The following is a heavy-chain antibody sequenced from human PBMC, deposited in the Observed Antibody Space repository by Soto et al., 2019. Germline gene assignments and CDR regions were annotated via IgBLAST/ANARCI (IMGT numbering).Heavy chain of an antibody. D-gene: IGHD1-26*01. CDR1: GFTFSTYA. CDR2: ISDKGGNT. J-gene: IGHJ5*02. CDR3: ARNGIVVRIP. V-gene: IGHV3-23*01. Sequence: PGESLKISCVASGFTFSTYAMSWVRQAPGKGLEWVSAISDKGGNTYYADSVKGRFTISRDNSKNTLYLQMNSLRAGDTAVYYCARNGIVVRIPWGQGTLVTVSS.